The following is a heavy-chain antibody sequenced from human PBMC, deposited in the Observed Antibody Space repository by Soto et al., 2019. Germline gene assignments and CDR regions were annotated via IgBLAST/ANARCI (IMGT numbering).Heavy chain of an antibody. CDR3: ARDLSEGPYYYYYMDV. Sequence: QVQLQESGPGLVKPSETLSLTCTVSGGSISSYYWSWIRQPPGKGLEWIGYIYYSGSTNYNPSLKSRVTISVDTSKNQFSLKLGSVTAADTAVYYCARDLSEGPYYYYYMDVWGKGTTVTVSS. CDR2: IYYSGST. D-gene: IGHD3-10*01. V-gene: IGHV4-59*01. CDR1: GGSISSYY. J-gene: IGHJ6*03.